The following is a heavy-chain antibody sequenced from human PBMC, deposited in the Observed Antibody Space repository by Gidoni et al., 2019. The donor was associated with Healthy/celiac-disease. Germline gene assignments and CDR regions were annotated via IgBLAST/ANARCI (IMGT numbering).Heavy chain of an antibody. CDR3: ARQKYYDYVWGSYRPRYFDY. V-gene: IGHV4-34*01. D-gene: IGHD3-16*02. CDR2: INHSGST. CDR1: GGSFSGYY. Sequence: QVQLQQWGAGLLKPSETLSLTCAVYGGSFSGYYWSWIRQPPGQGLEWIGEINHSGSTNYNPSLKSRVTISVDTSKNQFSLKLSSVTAADTAVYYCARQKYYDYVWGSYRPRYFDYWGQGTLVTVSS. J-gene: IGHJ4*02.